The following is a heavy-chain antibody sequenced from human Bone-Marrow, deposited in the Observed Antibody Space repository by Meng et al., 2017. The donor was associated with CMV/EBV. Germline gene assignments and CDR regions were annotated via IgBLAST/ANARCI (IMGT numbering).Heavy chain of an antibody. CDR1: GYTFTSYD. Sequence: ASVKVSCKASGYTFTSYDINWVRQATGQGLEWMGWMNPNSGNTGDAQKFQGRVTITRNTSISTAYMELSSLRSEDTAVYYCARGAGLAYCSSTSCSLPYYYYGMDVWGQGTTVTVSS. D-gene: IGHD2-2*01. V-gene: IGHV1-8*03. CDR3: ARGAGLAYCSSTSCSLPYYYYGMDV. CDR2: MNPNSGNT. J-gene: IGHJ6*02.